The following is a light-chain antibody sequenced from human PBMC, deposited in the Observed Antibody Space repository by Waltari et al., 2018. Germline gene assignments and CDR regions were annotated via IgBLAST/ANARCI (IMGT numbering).Light chain of an antibody. J-gene: IGKJ5*01. Sequence: IQLTQSPSSLSASVGDRVTITCRASQGISSYLAWYQQKPGQAPKRLIHPASTLQSGVQARFSGRGYGTDFTLSISSLQPEDFATYYCQQHNSYPNTFGQGTRLEIK. CDR2: PAS. CDR3: QQHNSYPNT. V-gene: IGKV1-9*01. CDR1: QGISSY.